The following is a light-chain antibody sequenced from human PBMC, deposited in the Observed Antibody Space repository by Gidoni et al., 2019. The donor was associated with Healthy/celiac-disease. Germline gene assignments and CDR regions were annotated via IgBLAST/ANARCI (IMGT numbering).Light chain of an antibody. J-gene: IGKJ3*01. CDR2: AAS. CDR1: QGISSY. CDR3: QQSYSTPCT. Sequence: SPMTQSPSSLSASVGDRVTITCRASQGISSYLNWYHQTPGQAPKLLIYAASSLQSGVPSRCSRSGSGTDFTLTISSLQPEDFATYYCQQSYSTPCTFXPXTNVDIK. V-gene: IGKV1-39*01.